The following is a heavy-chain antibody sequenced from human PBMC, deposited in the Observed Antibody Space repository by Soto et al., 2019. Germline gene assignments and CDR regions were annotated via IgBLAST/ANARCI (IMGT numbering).Heavy chain of an antibody. D-gene: IGHD5-18*01. V-gene: IGHV3-7*03. CDR1: GFTFSSYW. Sequence: EVQLVESGGGLVQPGGSLRLSCAASGFTFSSYWMSWVHQAPGKGLEWVANIKQDGSEKYYVDSVKGRFTISRDNAKNSLYLQMNSLRAEDTAVYYCARNGGYSYGYGSYGMDVWGQGTTVTVSS. J-gene: IGHJ6*02. CDR2: IKQDGSEK. CDR3: ARNGGYSYGYGSYGMDV.